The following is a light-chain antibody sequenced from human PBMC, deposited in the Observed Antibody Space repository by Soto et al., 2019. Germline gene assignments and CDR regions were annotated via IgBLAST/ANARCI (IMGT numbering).Light chain of an antibody. J-gene: IGKJ3*01. CDR3: QQYYSYPLCT. CDR2: AAS. V-gene: IGKV1-8*01. CDR1: QGISSY. Sequence: AIRMTQSPSSFSASTGDRVTITCRASQGISSYLAWYQQKPGKAPKLLIYAASTLQSGVPSRFSGSGSGTDLTLTISCLQSEDFATYYCQQYYSYPLCTFGPGTKVDIK.